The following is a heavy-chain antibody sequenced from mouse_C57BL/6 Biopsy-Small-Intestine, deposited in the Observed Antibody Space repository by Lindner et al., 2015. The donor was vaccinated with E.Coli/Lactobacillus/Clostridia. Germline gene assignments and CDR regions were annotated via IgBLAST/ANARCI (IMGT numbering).Heavy chain of an antibody. CDR1: GYTFIDYA. CDR2: INADTGYT. D-gene: IGHD6-1*01. Sequence: SVKVSCKASGYTFIDYAMHWVRQAPGQGLEWMGWINADTGYTVHSQKLQGRVTITRDTSATTAYMELNSLRSEDTAVYYCARDSLDAAGTYFDFWGQGTLVTVSS. CDR3: ARDSLDAAGTYFDF. J-gene: IGHJ2*01. V-gene: IGHV1-84*02.